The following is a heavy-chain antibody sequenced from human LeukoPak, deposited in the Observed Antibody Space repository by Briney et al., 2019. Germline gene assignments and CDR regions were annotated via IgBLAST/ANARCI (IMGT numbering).Heavy chain of an antibody. CDR3: ARESLSDSRGQGGGFDL. CDR2: IKQDGSEK. V-gene: IGHV3-7*01. CDR1: GFTFSTYW. J-gene: IGHJ3*01. Sequence: GGSLRLSCAASGFTFSTYWMSWVRQAPGKGLEWVANIKQDGSEKYYVDSVKGRFTISRDNSKNTADLQMNSLSAEDTAVYYCARESLSDSRGQGGGFDLWGQGTMVTVSS. D-gene: IGHD3-22*01.